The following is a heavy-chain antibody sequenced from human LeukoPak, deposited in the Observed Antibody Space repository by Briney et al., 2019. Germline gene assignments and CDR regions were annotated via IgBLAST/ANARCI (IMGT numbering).Heavy chain of an antibody. CDR3: ARQGVGATDC. V-gene: IGHV4-39*01. CDR1: GGSISSSTYY. J-gene: IGHJ4*02. Sequence: PSETLSLTCTVSGGSISSSTYYWAWIRQSPGKGLEWIGSITYSGSTYYNPSLESRVTITVDTSKNQFSLRLISVTAVDTAVYYCARQGVGATDCWGQGTLVTVSS. D-gene: IGHD1-26*01. CDR2: ITYSGST.